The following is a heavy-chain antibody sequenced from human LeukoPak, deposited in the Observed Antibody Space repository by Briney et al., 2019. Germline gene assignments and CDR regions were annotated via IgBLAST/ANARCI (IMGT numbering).Heavy chain of an antibody. D-gene: IGHD1-14*01. CDR3: ARDQPLGDAFDI. J-gene: IGHJ3*02. CDR2: IYYSGST. CDR1: GGSISSYY. V-gene: IGHV4-59*01. Sequence: PSETLSLTCTVSGGSISSYYWSWIRQPPGKGLEWIGYIYYSGSTNYNPSLKSRVTISVDTSKNQFSLKLSSVTAADTAVYYCARDQPLGDAFDIWGQGTMVTVSS.